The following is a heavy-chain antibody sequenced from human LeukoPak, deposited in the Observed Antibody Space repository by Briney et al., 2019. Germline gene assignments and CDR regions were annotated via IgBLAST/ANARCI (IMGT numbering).Heavy chain of an antibody. Sequence: ASVKVSCKASGYTFTSYDINWVRQATGQGLEWMGWMNPNSGNTNYAQKLQGRVTMTTDTSTSTAYMELRSLRSDDTAVYYCARPRGDYGDYDYFDYWGQGTLVTVSS. V-gene: IGHV1-18*01. CDR3: ARPRGDYGDYDYFDY. CDR1: GYTFTSYD. D-gene: IGHD4-17*01. CDR2: MNPNSGNT. J-gene: IGHJ4*02.